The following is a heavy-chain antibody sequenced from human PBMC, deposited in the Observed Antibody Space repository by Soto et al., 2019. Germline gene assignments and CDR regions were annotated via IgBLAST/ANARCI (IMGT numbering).Heavy chain of an antibody. V-gene: IGHV1-69*13. CDR3: ARDGGPYCSGGSCYSVDYYYGMDV. Sequence: SVKVSCKASGGTFSSYAISWVRQAPGQGLEWMGGIIPIFGTANYAQKFQGRVTITADESTSTAYMELSSLRSEDTAVYYCARDGGPYCSGGSCYSVDYYYGMDVWGQGTTVTVSS. CDR1: GGTFSSYA. J-gene: IGHJ6*02. CDR2: IIPIFGTA. D-gene: IGHD2-15*01.